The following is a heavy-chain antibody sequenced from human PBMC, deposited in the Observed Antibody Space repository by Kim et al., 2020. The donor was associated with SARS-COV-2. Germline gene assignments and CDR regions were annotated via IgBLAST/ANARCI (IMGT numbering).Heavy chain of an antibody. J-gene: IGHJ4*02. CDR1: GGSFSGYY. D-gene: IGHD6-6*01. CDR2: INHSGST. V-gene: IGHV4-34*01. Sequence: SETLSLTCAVYGGSFSGYYWSWIRQPPGKGLEWIGEINHSGSTNYNPSLKSRVTISVDTSKNQFSLKLSSVTAADTAVYYCARGRLIEARPRRPPGYFDYWGQGTLVTVSS. CDR3: ARGRLIEARPRRPPGYFDY.